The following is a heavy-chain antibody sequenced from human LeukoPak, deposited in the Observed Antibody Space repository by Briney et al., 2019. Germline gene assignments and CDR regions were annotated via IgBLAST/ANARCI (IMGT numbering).Heavy chain of an antibody. Sequence: SETLSLTCTVSGGSISSSSYYWGWIRQPPGKGLEWIGSIYYSGSTYYNPSLKSRVTISVDTSKNQFSLKLSSVTAADTAVYYCARDQLTFTMRDEPGDYWGQGTLVTVSS. CDR1: GGSISSSSYY. J-gene: IGHJ4*02. CDR3: ARDQLTFTMRDEPGDY. V-gene: IGHV4-39*07. D-gene: IGHD3-22*01. CDR2: IYYSGST.